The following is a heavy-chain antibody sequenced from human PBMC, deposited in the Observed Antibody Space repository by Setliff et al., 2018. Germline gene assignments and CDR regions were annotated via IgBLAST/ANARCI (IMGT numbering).Heavy chain of an antibody. D-gene: IGHD3-10*01. CDR3: ARVYYGSGSYLGAFDI. Sequence: ASVKVSCKASGGTFSSYAISWVQQAPGKGLEWMGLVDPEDGETIYAEKFQGRVTITADKSTSTAYMELSSLRSEDTAVYYCARVYYGSGSYLGAFDIWGQGTMVTVSS. CDR1: GGTFSSYA. J-gene: IGHJ3*02. CDR2: VDPEDGET. V-gene: IGHV1-69*10.